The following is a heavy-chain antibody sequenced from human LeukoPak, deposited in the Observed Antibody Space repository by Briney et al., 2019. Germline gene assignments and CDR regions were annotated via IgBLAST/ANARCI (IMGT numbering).Heavy chain of an antibody. Sequence: VSGPALVKPTQTLTLTCTFSGFSLRSTGMRVSWIRQPPGKALEWLARIDWDDDKFYSTSLKTRLTISKDTSKNQVALIMTNMDPVDTATYYCAWTPAGTYFDYWGQGALVTVSS. CDR2: IDWDDDK. D-gene: IGHD3-16*01. V-gene: IGHV2-70*04. CDR3: AWTPAGTYFDY. J-gene: IGHJ4*02. CDR1: GFSLRSTGMR.